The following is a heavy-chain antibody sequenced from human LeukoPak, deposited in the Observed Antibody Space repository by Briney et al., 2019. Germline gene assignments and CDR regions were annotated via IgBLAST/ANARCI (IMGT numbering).Heavy chain of an antibody. J-gene: IGHJ4*02. D-gene: IGHD5-18*01. Sequence: GASVKVSCKASGYTFTGYYMHWVRQAPGQGLEWMGWINPNSGGTNYAQKFQGRVTMTRDTSISTAYMELSRLRSDDTAVYYCATEGGDTAMVPLINYWGQGTLVTVSS. CDR3: ATEGGDTAMVPLINY. V-gene: IGHV1-2*02. CDR1: GYTFTGYY. CDR2: INPNSGGT.